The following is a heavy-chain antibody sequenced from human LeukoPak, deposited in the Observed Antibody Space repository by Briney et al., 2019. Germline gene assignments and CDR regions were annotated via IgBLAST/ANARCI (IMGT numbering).Heavy chain of an antibody. CDR1: GGSISGYH. Sequence: PWETLSLTCTVSGGSISGYHWSWIRQPPVKGLEWIGYIYYSGSTNYNPSLKSRVTISVDTSKNQFSLRLRSVTAADTAVYYCARHAGWELISHWYFDLWGRGTLVTVSS. CDR2: IYYSGST. CDR3: ARHAGWELISHWYFDL. V-gene: IGHV4-59*08. D-gene: IGHD1-26*01. J-gene: IGHJ2*01.